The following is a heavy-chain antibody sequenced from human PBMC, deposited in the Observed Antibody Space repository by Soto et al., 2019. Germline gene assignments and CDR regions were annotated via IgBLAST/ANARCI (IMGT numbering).Heavy chain of an antibody. CDR3: ARENRDYGDYAPNWFDP. Sequence: QVQLVQSGAEVKKPGSSVKVSCKASGGTFSSYAISWVRQAPGQGLEWMGGIIPIFGTANYAQKFQGRVTITADESTSTAYMELSSLRSEDTAVYYCARENRDYGDYAPNWFDPWGQGNLVTVSS. CDR2: IIPIFGTA. V-gene: IGHV1-69*01. CDR1: GGTFSSYA. D-gene: IGHD4-17*01. J-gene: IGHJ5*02.